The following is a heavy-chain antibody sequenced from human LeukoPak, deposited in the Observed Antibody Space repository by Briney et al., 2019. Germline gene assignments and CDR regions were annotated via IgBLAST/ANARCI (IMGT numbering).Heavy chain of an antibody. CDR2: IYYSGST. CDR3: ARDREYSSGWYNHYFDT. V-gene: IGHV4-61*01. D-gene: IGHD6-19*01. Sequence: KPSETLSLTCTVSGGSVSSGSYYWSWIRQPPGKGLEWIGYIYYSGSTNYNPSLKSRATISVDTSKNQFSLKLSSVTAADTAVYYCARDREYSSGWYNHYFDTWGQGTLVTVSS. J-gene: IGHJ4*02. CDR1: GGSVSSGSYY.